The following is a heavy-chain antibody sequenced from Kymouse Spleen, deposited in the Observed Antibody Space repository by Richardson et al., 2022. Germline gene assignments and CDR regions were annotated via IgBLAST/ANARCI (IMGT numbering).Heavy chain of an antibody. CDR3: ALWFGEFYYYYYGMDV. CDR2: ISYDGSNK. CDR1: GFTFSSYG. J-gene: IGHJ6*02. D-gene: IGHD3-10*01. V-gene: IGHV3-30*18. Sequence: QVQLVESGGGVVQPGRSLRLSCAASGFTFSSYGMHWVRQAPGKGLEWVAVISYDGSNKYYADSVKGRFTISRDNSKNTLYLQMNSLRAEDTAVYYCALWFGEFYYYYYGMDVWGQGTTVTVSS.